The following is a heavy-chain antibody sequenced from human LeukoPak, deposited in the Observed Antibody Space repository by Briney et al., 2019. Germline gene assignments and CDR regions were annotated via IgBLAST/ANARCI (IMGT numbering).Heavy chain of an antibody. D-gene: IGHD3-22*01. J-gene: IGHJ3*02. Sequence: GGSLRLSCAASGFTFDDYAMHWVRQAPGKGLEWVSGISWNSGSIGYADSVKGRFTISRDNAKNSLYLQMNSLRAEDTALYYCARGSGYTVLGAFDIWGQGTMVTVSS. CDR2: ISWNSGSI. CDR3: ARGSGYTVLGAFDI. CDR1: GFTFDDYA. V-gene: IGHV3-9*01.